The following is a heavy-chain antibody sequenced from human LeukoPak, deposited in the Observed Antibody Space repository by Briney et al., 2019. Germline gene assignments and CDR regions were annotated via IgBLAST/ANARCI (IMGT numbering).Heavy chain of an antibody. J-gene: IGHJ6*02. CDR3: ARGGREIYYYYYGMDV. D-gene: IGHD1-26*01. Sequence: HPGGSLRLSCAASGFTFSSYAMSWVRQAPGKGLEWVAVISYDGSNKYLAGSVKGRFTISRDNSKNTLYLQMNSLRVEDTAVYYCARGGREIYYYYYGMDVWGQGTTVTVSS. CDR2: ISYDGSNK. V-gene: IGHV3-30*04. CDR1: GFTFSSYA.